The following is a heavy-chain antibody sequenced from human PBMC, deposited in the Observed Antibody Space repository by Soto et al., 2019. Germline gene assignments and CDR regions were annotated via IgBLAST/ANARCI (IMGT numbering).Heavy chain of an antibody. D-gene: IGHD2-15*01. J-gene: IGHJ6*01. V-gene: IGHV1-18*01. CDR1: GYTFTSYG. Sequence: QVQLVQSGAEVKKPGASVKVSCKASGYTFTSYGISWVRQAPGQGLEWMGWISAYNGNTNYAQKLQGRVTMTTDTATSTAYMELRSLRSDDTAVYYCARELSCSGGDCYPVYYYGMDVWGQGTTVTVSS. CDR3: ARELSCSGGDCYPVYYYGMDV. CDR2: ISAYNGNT.